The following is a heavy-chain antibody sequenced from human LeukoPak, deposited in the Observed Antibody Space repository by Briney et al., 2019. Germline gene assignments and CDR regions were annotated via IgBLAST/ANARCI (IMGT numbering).Heavy chain of an antibody. CDR2: INPSGGST. Sequence: ASVKVSCKASGYIFTSYYMHWVRQAPGQGLEWMGIINPSGGSTSYAQKFQGRVTMTRDMSTSTVYMELSSLRSEDTAVYYCARAGYSSSTGVVNWFDPRGQGTLVTVSS. V-gene: IGHV1-46*01. CDR1: GYIFTSYY. CDR3: ARAGYSSSTGVVNWFDP. D-gene: IGHD6-13*01. J-gene: IGHJ5*02.